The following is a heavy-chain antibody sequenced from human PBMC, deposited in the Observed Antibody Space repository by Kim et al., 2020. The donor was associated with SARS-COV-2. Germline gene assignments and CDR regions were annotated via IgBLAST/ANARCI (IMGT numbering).Heavy chain of an antibody. J-gene: IGHJ6*02. V-gene: IGHV3-23*05. D-gene: IGHD3-10*01. CDR2: VSSSGCTT. Sequence: GGSLRLSCVASGFTFSRYAMTWVRQAPGKGLEWVSAVSSSGCTTYYSDSVKGRFFISRDNSKNTLYLQMNSLRAEDTGVYFCAKTEVDLQDYYTMEVWGQGTPVTVS. CDR1: GFTFSRYA. CDR3: AKTEVDLQDYYTMEV.